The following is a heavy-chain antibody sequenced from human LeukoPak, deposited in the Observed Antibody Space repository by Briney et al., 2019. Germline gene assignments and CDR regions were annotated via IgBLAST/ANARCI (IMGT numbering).Heavy chain of an antibody. V-gene: IGHV1-18*01. CDR3: ARGYSSSPDYYYYYMDV. CDR2: ISAYNGNT. D-gene: IGHD6-6*01. J-gene: IGHJ6*03. Sequence: GASVKVSCKVSGYTLTELSMHWVRQAPGQGLEWMGWISAYNGNTNYAQKLQGRVTMTTDTSTSTAYMELRSLRSDDTAVYYCARGYSSSPDYYYYYMDVWGKGTTVTVSS. CDR1: GYTLTELS.